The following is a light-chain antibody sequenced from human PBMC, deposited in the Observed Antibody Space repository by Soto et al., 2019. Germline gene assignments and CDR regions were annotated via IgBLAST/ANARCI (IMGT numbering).Light chain of an antibody. J-gene: IGKJ5*01. Sequence: EIVFTQSPGTLSLSPGEKATLSCRASQNVNSNYLAWYQQKPGQAPRLLIYGASVGATGIPDRFSGGGSGTDFTLTIGRLEPEDFAVYFCQQYSRIPSITFGQGTRLEIK. CDR2: GAS. CDR1: QNVNSNY. V-gene: IGKV3-20*01. CDR3: QQYSRIPSIT.